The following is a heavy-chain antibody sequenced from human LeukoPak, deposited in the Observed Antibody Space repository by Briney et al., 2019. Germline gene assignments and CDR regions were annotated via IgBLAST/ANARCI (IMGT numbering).Heavy chain of an antibody. Sequence: GGSLRLSCGASGFTFSSYWMSWVRQAPGKGLEWAANIKQDGSEKYYVDSVKGRFIISRDNAKNSLYLHMNDLRAEDTAVYYCARDPGDRAIDRWFDPWGQGTLVTVSS. J-gene: IGHJ5*02. CDR2: IKQDGSEK. V-gene: IGHV3-7*03. D-gene: IGHD5-18*01. CDR3: ARDPGDRAIDRWFDP. CDR1: GFTFSSYW.